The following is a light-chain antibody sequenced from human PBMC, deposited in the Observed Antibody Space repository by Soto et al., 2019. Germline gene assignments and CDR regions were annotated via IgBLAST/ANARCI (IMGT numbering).Light chain of an antibody. Sequence: QSVLTQPPSVSAAPGQKVTISCSGSSSNIENNLVSWYQQLPGTVPKLLIHDNNKRPSGIPDRFSGSKSDTSATLGITGLQAGDEADYYCGTWDSSLSAGVFGGGTKLTVL. J-gene: IGLJ2*01. V-gene: IGLV1-51*01. CDR3: GTWDSSLSAGV. CDR2: DNN. CDR1: SSNIENNL.